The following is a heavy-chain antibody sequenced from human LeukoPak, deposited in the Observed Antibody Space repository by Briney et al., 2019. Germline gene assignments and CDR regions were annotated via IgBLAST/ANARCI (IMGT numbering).Heavy chain of an antibody. D-gene: IGHD3-3*01. V-gene: IGHV4-4*07. CDR2: VYTGGSI. J-gene: IGHJ4*02. CDR1: GGSISGYF. Sequence: SETLSLTCSVSGGSISGYFWSWIRQPAGKGLERIGRVYTGGSINYNPSLKSRVTISLDTSRSQFSLKLTSVTAADTAVYYCARDPVLEHYFDYWGQGTLVTVSS. CDR3: ARDPVLEHYFDY.